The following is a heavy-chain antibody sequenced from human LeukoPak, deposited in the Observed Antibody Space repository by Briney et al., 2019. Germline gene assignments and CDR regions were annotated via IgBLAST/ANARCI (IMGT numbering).Heavy chain of an antibody. CDR1: GFTFSSYD. CDR2: ISGSGGNT. V-gene: IGHV3-23*01. J-gene: IGHJ4*02. CDR3: AKDHTIDKWHQTTGLDY. D-gene: IGHD3-3*01. Sequence: GGSLRLSCAASGFTFSSYDMSWVRQAPGKWLEWVSVISGSGGNTYYADSVKGRFTISRDNSKNTLSLQMNSLRAEDTAIYYCAKDHTIDKWHQTTGLDYWGQGSLVTVSS.